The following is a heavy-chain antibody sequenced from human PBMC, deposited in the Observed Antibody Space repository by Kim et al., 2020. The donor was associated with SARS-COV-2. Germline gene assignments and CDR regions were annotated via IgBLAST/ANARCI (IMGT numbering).Heavy chain of an antibody. CDR1: DGSIVGYY. Sequence: SETLSLTCTVSDGSIVGYYWSWIRQPPGKGLEWIGYIYYTANTNYNPSLKSRVTMSVDATKNQFSLRLSSVTAADTARYYCARGAANVGYTCGIDHWGQG. V-gene: IGHV4-59*13. D-gene: IGHD5-18*01. CDR2: IYYTANT. J-gene: IGHJ1*01. CDR3: ARGAANVGYTCGIDH.